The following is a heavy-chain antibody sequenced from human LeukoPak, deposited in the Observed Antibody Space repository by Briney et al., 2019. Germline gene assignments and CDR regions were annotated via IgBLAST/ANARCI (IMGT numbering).Heavy chain of an antibody. CDR1: GFTFSSYG. CDR3: ANLLIAAAS. CDR2: ISYDGSNK. J-gene: IGHJ5*02. V-gene: IGHV3-30*18. D-gene: IGHD6-13*01. Sequence: GRSLRLSCAASGFTFSSYGMHWVRQAPGKGLEWVAVISYDGSNKYYADSVKGRFTISRDNSKNTLYLQMNSLRAEDTAVYYCANLLIAAASWGQGTLVTVSS.